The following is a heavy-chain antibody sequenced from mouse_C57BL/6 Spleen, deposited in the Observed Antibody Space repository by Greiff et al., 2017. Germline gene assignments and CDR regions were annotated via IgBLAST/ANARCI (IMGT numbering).Heavy chain of an antibody. Sequence: VMLVESGPELVKPGASVKISCKASGYAFSSSWLNWVKQRPGKGLEWIGRIYPGDGDTNYNGKFKGKATLTADKSSSTAYMQLSSLTSEDSAVYFCARGTAQATSWFAYWGQGTLVTVSS. CDR3: ARGTAQATSWFAY. V-gene: IGHV1-82*01. CDR2: IYPGDGDT. CDR1: GYAFSSSW. J-gene: IGHJ3*01. D-gene: IGHD3-2*02.